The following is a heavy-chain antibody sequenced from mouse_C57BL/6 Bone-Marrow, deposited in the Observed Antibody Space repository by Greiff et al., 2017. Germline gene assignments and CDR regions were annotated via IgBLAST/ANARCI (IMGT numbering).Heavy chain of an antibody. D-gene: IGHD2-5*01. V-gene: IGHV1-55*01. Sequence: QVQLQQPGAELVKPGASVKMSCKASGYTFTSYWITWVKQRPGQGLEWIGDIYPGSGSTNYNEKFKSKATLTVDTSASTAYMQLSSLTSEDSAVYYGARTYYSNYWYFDVGGTGTRVTVSA. CDR2: IYPGSGST. CDR3: ARTYYSNYWYFDV. CDR1: GYTFTSYW. J-gene: IGHJ1*03.